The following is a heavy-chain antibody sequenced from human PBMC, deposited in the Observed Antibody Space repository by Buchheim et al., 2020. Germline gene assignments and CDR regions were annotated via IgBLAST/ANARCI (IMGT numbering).Heavy chain of an antibody. V-gene: IGHV3-7*04. CDR2: IKQDGSEK. D-gene: IGHD4-11*01. Sequence: EVQLVESGGGLVQPGGSLRLSCAASGFMFSTYWMSWVRQAPGKGLEWVANIKQDGSEKNYVDSVEGRFTISRDNAKNSLYLQMKSQRVEDTGVYCCVRASSTVRAYYYGMDVWGQGTT. J-gene: IGHJ6*02. CDR1: GFMFSTYW. CDR3: VRASSTVRAYYYGMDV.